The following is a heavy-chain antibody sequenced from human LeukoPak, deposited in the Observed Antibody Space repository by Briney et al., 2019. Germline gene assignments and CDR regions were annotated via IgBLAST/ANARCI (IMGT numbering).Heavy chain of an antibody. Sequence: SLRLSCAASGFTFDDYAMHWVRQAPGKGLEWVSGISGNSVSKGYADSVKGRFTISRDNAKNSLYLQMNSLRAEDTALYYCARGLGLLGYCSSTSCYTGWFDPWGQGTLVTVSS. D-gene: IGHD2-2*01. CDR2: ISGNSVSK. CDR1: GFTFDDYA. CDR3: ARGLGLLGYCSSTSCYTGWFDP. J-gene: IGHJ5*02. V-gene: IGHV3-9*01.